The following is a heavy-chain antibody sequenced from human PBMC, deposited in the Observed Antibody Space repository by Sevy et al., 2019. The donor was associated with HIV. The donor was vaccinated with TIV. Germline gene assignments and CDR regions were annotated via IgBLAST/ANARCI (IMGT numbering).Heavy chain of an antibody. J-gene: IGHJ4*02. CDR2: ISGSGGST. CDR1: GFTFSSYA. CDR3: AKGGGRTTSPTYYYDSSGYRWFDY. Sequence: GGSLRLSCAASGFTFSSYAMSWVRQAPGKGLEWVSAISGSGGSTYYADSVKGRFTISRDNSKNTLYLQMNSLRAEDTAVNYCAKGGGRTTSPTYYYDSSGYRWFDYWGQGTLVTVSS. V-gene: IGHV3-23*01. D-gene: IGHD3-22*01.